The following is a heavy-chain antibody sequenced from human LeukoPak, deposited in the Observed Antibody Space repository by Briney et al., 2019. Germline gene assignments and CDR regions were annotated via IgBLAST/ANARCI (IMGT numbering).Heavy chain of an antibody. D-gene: IGHD3-22*01. CDR1: SESFSGYF. CDR2: INYSGST. J-gene: IGHJ3*02. Sequence: IPSETLSLTCAIYSESFSGYFWSWIRQPPGKGLEWIGEINYSGSTNYNPSLKSRVTISVDTSKNQFSLKLSSVTAADTAVYYCARLYYYDSSGYVDIWGQGTMVTVSS. V-gene: IGHV4-34*01. CDR3: ARLYYYDSSGYVDI.